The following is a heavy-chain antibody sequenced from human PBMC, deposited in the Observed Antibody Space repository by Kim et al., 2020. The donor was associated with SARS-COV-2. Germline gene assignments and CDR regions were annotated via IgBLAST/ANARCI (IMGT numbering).Heavy chain of an antibody. J-gene: IGHJ5*02. V-gene: IGHV3-23*01. CDR1: GFTFSSYA. D-gene: IGHD2-15*01. CDR2: ISGSGGST. CDR3: AKGCSGGSCHNWFDP. Sequence: GGSLRLSCAASGFTFSSYAMSWVRQAPGKGLEWVSAISGSGGSTYYTDSVKGRFTISRDNSKNTLYLQMNSLRAEDTAVYYCAKGCSGGSCHNWFDPWGQGTLVTVSS.